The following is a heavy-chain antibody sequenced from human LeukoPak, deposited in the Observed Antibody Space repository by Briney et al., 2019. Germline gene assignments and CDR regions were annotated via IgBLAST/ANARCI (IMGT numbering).Heavy chain of an antibody. CDR2: ISGDGGST. Sequence: GGSLRLSCAASRWCFDDYAMHWVRQSPGKGLEWVSLISGDGGSTYYADSVKGRFTISRDNSKNSLYLQMNSLRTEDTALYYCAKDSKLRYFYWLSSSSYYWGEGTLVTVSS. CDR1: RWCFDDYA. D-gene: IGHD3-9*01. CDR3: AKDSKLRYFYWLSSSSYY. V-gene: IGHV3-43*02. J-gene: IGHJ4*02.